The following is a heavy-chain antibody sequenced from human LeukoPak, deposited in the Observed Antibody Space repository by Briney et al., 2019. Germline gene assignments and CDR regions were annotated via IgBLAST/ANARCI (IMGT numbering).Heavy chain of an antibody. CDR1: GFTFSSYN. V-gene: IGHV3-21*01. D-gene: IGHD5-18*01. Sequence: GGSLRLSCGASGFTFSSYNMNWVRQAPGKGLEWVSSISSSSCCTYYAASVRGRFTISRDNAKNSLYLQMNSLRAEDTAVYYCARDQNTYGYCYFDYWGQGTLVTASS. CDR2: ISSSSCCT. CDR3: ARDQNTYGYCYFDY. J-gene: IGHJ4*02.